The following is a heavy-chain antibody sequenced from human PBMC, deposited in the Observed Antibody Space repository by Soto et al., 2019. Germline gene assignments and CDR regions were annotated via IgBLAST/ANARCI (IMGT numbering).Heavy chain of an antibody. D-gene: IGHD6-13*01. CDR2: ISGSGGST. CDR1: GFTFSSYA. V-gene: IGHV3-23*01. CDR3: ARDLSVAEAGMLRNWFDP. Sequence: WGSLRLSCAASGFTFSSYAMSWVRQAPGKGLEWVSAISGSGGSTYYADSVKGRFTISRDNAKNTLYLQMNSLRAEDTAVYYCARDLSVAEAGMLRNWFDPWSQGTLVNVSS. J-gene: IGHJ5*02.